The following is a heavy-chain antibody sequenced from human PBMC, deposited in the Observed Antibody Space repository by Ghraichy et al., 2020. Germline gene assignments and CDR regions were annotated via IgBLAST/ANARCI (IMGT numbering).Heavy chain of an antibody. CDR3: AKGLTPNY. J-gene: IGHJ4*02. V-gene: IGHV3-23*01. Sequence: GSLRLSCEVSGFIFSNSAMSWVRQAPGKVLDWVSGISVSGDITYYAESVKGRFTVSRDNSKNTVFLQMNSLTADDPAIYYCAKGLTPNYWGQGTLVTVSS. D-gene: IGHD4-23*01. CDR1: GFIFSNSA. CDR2: ISVSGDIT.